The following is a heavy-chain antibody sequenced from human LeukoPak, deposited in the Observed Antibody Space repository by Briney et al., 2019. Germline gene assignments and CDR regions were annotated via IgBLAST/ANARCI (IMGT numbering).Heavy chain of an antibody. D-gene: IGHD5-24*01. J-gene: IGHJ4*02. CDR3: ARGEQDMATMSIDY. CDR1: GFNSEDHA. CDR2: SSSGSSTI. V-gene: IGHV3-48*01. Sequence: PGRSLRLSCVVSGFNSEDHAMNWVRQAPEKGLEWVSYSSSGSSTIYYADSVKGRFTISRDNAKDSLFLQMNSLRAEDTAVYYCARGEQDMATMSIDYWGQGTLVTVSS.